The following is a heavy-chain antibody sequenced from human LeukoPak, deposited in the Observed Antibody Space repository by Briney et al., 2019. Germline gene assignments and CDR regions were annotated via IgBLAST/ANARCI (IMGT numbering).Heavy chain of an antibody. CDR1: GYSISSGYY. V-gene: IGHV4-38-2*02. CDR2: IYHSGST. CDR3: ARDHAAGTSGDY. J-gene: IGHJ4*02. Sequence: SETLSLTCAVSGYSISSGYYWGWIRQPPGKGLEWIGSIYHSGSTYYNPSPKSRVTISVDTSKNQFSLKLSSVTAADTAVYYCARDHAAGTSGDYWGQGTLVTVSS. D-gene: IGHD6-13*01.